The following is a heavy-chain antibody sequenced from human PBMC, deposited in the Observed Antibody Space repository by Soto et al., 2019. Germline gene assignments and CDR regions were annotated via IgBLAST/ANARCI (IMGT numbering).Heavy chain of an antibody. CDR3: ARHEWYSSGERVIDY. D-gene: IGHD6-19*01. J-gene: IGHJ4*02. CDR2: LYYSGST. CDR1: GGFISTYY. Sequence: PSETLSLTCTVSGGFISTYYWSWIRQPPGKGLEWIGYLYYSGSTNYNPSLKSRVTISADMSKNQFSLKLSSVTAADTAVYYCARHEWYSSGERVIDYWGQGTLVTVSS. V-gene: IGHV4-59*08.